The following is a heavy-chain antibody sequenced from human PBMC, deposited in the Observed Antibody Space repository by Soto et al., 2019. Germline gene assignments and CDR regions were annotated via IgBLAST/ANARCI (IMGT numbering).Heavy chain of an antibody. Sequence: PSETLSLTCTVSGGSIRSGHYYWSWIRQPPGKGLEWIGYIYYSGSTYYNPSLKSRVTISVDTSKNQFSLKLSSVTAADTAVYYCARVNPQEQQLRYYYGMDVWGQGTTVTVSS. CDR2: IYYSGST. D-gene: IGHD6-13*01. V-gene: IGHV4-30-4*01. CDR1: GGSIRSGHYY. J-gene: IGHJ6*02. CDR3: ARVNPQEQQLRYYYGMDV.